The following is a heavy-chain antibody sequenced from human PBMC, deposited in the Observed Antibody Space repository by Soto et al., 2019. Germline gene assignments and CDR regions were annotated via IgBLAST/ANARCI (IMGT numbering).Heavy chain of an antibody. CDR1: GYTFTSYD. Sequence: ASVKVSCKASGYTFTSYDINWVQQATGQGLEWMGWMNPNSGNTGYAQKFQGRVTMTRNTSISTAYMELSSLRSEDTAVYYCARLLYYDFWSGYYKVSEDAFDIWGQGTMVTVSS. CDR3: ARLLYYDFWSGYYKVSEDAFDI. D-gene: IGHD3-3*01. J-gene: IGHJ3*02. V-gene: IGHV1-8*01. CDR2: MNPNSGNT.